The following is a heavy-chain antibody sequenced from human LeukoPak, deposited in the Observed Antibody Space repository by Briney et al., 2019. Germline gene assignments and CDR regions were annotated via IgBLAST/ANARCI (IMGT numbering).Heavy chain of an antibody. J-gene: IGHJ4*02. CDR1: GGSFSGYY. CDR3: AGSDSSGYAPTDY. CDR2: INHSGST. D-gene: IGHD3-22*01. Sequence: SETLSLTCAVYGGSFSGYYWCWIRQPPGKGLEWIGEINHSGSTNYNPSLKSRVTISVDTSKNQFSLKLSSVTAADTAVYYCAGSDSSGYAPTDYWGQGTLVTVSS. V-gene: IGHV4-34*01.